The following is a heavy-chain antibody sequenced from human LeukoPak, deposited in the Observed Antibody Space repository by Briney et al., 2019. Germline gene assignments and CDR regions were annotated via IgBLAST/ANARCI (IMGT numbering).Heavy chain of an antibody. D-gene: IGHD4/OR15-4a*01. Sequence: SETLSLTCTVSRGSISGYSWSWIRQSPGGGLEWIGYIYYSGDTAYNPSLRSRVTVPVDTSKNQFSLQLRSMTTADTAVYYCVRGPYGASISKWFDPWGQGTQVIVSP. V-gene: IGHV4-59*01. J-gene: IGHJ5*02. CDR1: RGSISGYS. CDR3: VRGPYGASISKWFDP. CDR2: IYYSGDT.